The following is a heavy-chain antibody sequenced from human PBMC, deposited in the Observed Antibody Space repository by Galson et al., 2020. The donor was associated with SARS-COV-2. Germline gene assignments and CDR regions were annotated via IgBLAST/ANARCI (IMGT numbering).Heavy chain of an antibody. D-gene: IGHD2-21*02. CDR3: ARDVSGGDSDI. CDR2: ISHDGRIE. Sequence: QLGESLKISCAASGFPFTNYAIHWVRQATDKGLEWVAVISHDGRIEVYADSVKGRFTISRDNSENMLFLQMDSLRADDTAVYYCARDVSGGDSDIWGQGTMVTVSS. V-gene: IGHV3-30*04. CDR1: GFPFTNYA. J-gene: IGHJ3*02.